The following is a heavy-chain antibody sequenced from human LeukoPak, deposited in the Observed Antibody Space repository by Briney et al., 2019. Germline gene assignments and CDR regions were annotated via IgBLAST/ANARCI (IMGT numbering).Heavy chain of an antibody. D-gene: IGHD3-10*01. J-gene: IGHJ4*02. CDR2: ISSSSSYI. CDR3: ARAAGGEGYFDY. Sequence: GGSLRLSCAASGFTFSSYSMNWVRQAPGKGLEWVSSISSSSSYIYYADSVKGRCTISKDNAKNSLYLQMNSLRAEDTAVYYCARAAGGEGYFDYWGQGTLVTVSS. CDR1: GFTFSSYS. V-gene: IGHV3-21*01.